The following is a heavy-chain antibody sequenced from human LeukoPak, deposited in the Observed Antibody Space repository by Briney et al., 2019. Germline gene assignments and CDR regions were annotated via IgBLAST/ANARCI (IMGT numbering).Heavy chain of an antibody. CDR3: ARGLVVPAAMLVVGAFDI. D-gene: IGHD2-2*01. J-gene: IGHJ3*02. CDR1: GYTFTSYG. Sequence: ASVKVSCTASGYTFTSYGISWMRQAPGQGLEWMGWISAYNGNTNYAQKLQGRVTMTTDTSTSTAYMELRSLRSDDTAVYYCARGLVVPAAMLVVGAFDIWGQGTMVTVSS. CDR2: ISAYNGNT. V-gene: IGHV1-18*01.